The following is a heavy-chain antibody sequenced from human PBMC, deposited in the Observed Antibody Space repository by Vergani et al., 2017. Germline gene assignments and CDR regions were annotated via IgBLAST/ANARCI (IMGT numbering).Heavy chain of an antibody. Sequence: QVQLQESGPGLVKPSETLSLTCTVSGGSISSYYWSCIRQPLGKGLEWIGYIYYSGSTNYNPSLKSRVTISEETSKNQFSLKLSSVSAAYTAVYYCARDYSGSRWYEGGFDYWGQGTLVTVSS. V-gene: IGHV4-59*01. CDR1: GGSISSYY. CDR2: IYYSGST. D-gene: IGHD6-19*01. J-gene: IGHJ4*02. CDR3: ARDYSGSRWYEGGFDY.